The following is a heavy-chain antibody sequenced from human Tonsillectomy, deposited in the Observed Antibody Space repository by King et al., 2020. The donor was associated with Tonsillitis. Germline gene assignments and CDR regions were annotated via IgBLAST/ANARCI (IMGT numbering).Heavy chain of an antibody. CDR3: ARIRVVATIADYYYYYGMGV. V-gene: IGHV2-26*01. J-gene: IGHJ6*02. D-gene: IGHD5-12*01. Sequence: TLKESGPVLVKPTETLTLTCTVSGFSLSNARMGVSWIRQPPGKALEWLAHIFSNDEKSYSTSLKSRLTISKDTSKSQVVLTMTNMDPVDTATYYCARIRVVATIADYYYYYGMGVWGQGTTVTVSS. CDR1: GFSLSNARMG. CDR2: IFSNDEK.